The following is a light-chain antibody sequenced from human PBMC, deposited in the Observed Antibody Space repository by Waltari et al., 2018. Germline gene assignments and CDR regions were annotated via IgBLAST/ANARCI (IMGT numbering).Light chain of an antibody. Sequence: QSALTQPPSASGSPGQSVTISCTGTSSDIGGYNYVSWYQQHPAKAPKLMIYEVNKRPSGVPDRFSGCKSVNTASLTVSGLQAEDEAYYYCASYAGTSKLVFGGGTKLTVV. J-gene: IGLJ2*01. CDR1: SSDIGGYNY. V-gene: IGLV2-8*01. CDR3: ASYAGTSKLV. CDR2: EVN.